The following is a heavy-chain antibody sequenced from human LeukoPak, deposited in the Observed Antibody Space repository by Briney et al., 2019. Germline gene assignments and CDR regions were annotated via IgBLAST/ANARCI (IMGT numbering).Heavy chain of an antibody. Sequence: SETLSLTCTVSGSSISSSSHYWGWIRQPPGKGLEWIVSIYYSGSTFHNPSLKTRATMSVDTSKNQFSLNLSSVTAADTAVYYCARRSGTVAGNYFDYWGQGTLVTVSS. J-gene: IGHJ4*02. V-gene: IGHV4-39*01. CDR3: ARRSGTVAGNYFDY. CDR2: IYYSGST. D-gene: IGHD6-13*01. CDR1: GSSISSSSHY.